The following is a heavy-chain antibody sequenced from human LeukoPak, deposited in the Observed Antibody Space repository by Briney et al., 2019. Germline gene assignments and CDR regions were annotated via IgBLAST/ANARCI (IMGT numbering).Heavy chain of an antibody. V-gene: IGHV4-39*07. D-gene: IGHD3-9*01. CDR1: GGSISSGGYY. CDR3: ARKIDILTGNWFDP. CDR2: IFYSGST. Sequence: SETLSLTCTVSGGSISSGGYYWSWIRQHPGKGLEWLGSIFYSGSTFYNPSLQSRVTMSLDTSKNQFSLKLSSVTAADTALYYCARKIDILTGNWFDPWGQGTLVTVSS. J-gene: IGHJ5*02.